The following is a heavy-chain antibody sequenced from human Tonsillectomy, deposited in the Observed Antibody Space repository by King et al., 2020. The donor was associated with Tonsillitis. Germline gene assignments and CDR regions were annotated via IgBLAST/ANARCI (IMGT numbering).Heavy chain of an antibody. D-gene: IGHD2-2*01. Sequence: VQLQQWGAGLLKPSETLSLTCAVYGGSFSGYYWSWIRQPPGKGLEWIGEINHSGSTNYNPSLKSRVTILVDTSKNQFSLKLSSVTAADTAVYYCARQGCSSTSCYEAWFDPWGQGTLVTVSS. CDR1: GGSFSGYY. J-gene: IGHJ5*02. CDR2: INHSGST. CDR3: ARQGCSSTSCYEAWFDP. V-gene: IGHV4-34*01.